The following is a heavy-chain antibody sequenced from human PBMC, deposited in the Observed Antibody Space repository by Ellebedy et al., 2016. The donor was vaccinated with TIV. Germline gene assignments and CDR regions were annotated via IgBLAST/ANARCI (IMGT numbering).Heavy chain of an antibody. CDR3: ARHKEGYCTNGVCSYFDY. CDR2: IYYSGST. D-gene: IGHD2-8*01. Sequence: MPGGSLRLSCTVSGGSISSSSYYWGWIRQPPGKGLEWIGYIYYSGSTNYNPSLKSRVTISVDTSKNQFSLKLSSVTAADTAVYYCARHKEGYCTNGVCSYFDYWGQGTLVTVSS. CDR1: GGSISSSSYY. V-gene: IGHV4-61*05. J-gene: IGHJ4*02.